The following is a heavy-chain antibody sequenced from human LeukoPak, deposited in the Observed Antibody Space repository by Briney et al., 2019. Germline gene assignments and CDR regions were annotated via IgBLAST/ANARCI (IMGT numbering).Heavy chain of an antibody. J-gene: IGHJ5*02. CDR1: GFTFSSYA. V-gene: IGHV3-30-3*01. D-gene: IGHD6-25*01. CDR3: ARGAAAAHAGWSDP. CDR2: ISYDGSNK. Sequence: GRSLRLSCAASGFTFSSYATHWVRQAPGKGLEWVAVISYDGSNKYYADSVKGRFTISRDNSKNTLYLQMNSLRAEDTAVYYCARGAAAAHAGWSDPWGQGTLVTVSS.